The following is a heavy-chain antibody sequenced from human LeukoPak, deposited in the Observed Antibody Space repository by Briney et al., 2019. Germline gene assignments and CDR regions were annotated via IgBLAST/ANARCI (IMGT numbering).Heavy chain of an antibody. D-gene: IGHD2-15*01. CDR2: IIPIFGTA. CDR3: ARATDCSGGSCYSSYYYYYMDV. CDR1: GGTFSSYP. V-gene: IGHV1-69*13. J-gene: IGHJ6*03. Sequence: SVKVSCKASGGTFSSYPISWVRQAPGQGLEWMGGIIPIFGTANYAQKFQGRVTITADESTSTAYMELSSLRSEDTAVYYCARATDCSGGSCYSSYYYYYMDVWGKGTTVTVSS.